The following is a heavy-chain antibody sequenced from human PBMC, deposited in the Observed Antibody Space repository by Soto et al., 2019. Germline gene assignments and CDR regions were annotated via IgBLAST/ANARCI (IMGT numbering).Heavy chain of an antibody. CDR1: GFAFNTYA. Sequence: PGGSLRLSCAASGFAFNTYAMSWVRQAPGKGLQWVSTIIGIGTSTYYADSVKGRFTISRDNSKNTLDLQMNSLRAEDTAVYYCAEGFCSRRSCWIFDSWGQGTLVTVSS. J-gene: IGHJ4*02. V-gene: IGHV3-23*01. D-gene: IGHD2-15*01. CDR3: AEGFCSRRSCWIFDS. CDR2: IIGIGTST.